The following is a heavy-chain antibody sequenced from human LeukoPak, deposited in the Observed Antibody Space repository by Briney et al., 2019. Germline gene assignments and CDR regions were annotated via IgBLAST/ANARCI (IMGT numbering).Heavy chain of an antibody. D-gene: IGHD5/OR15-5a*01. J-gene: IGHJ4*02. Sequence: GGSLRLSCAASGFTFSSHAMSWVRQAPGKGLEWVSTISGSGGSTYYADSVKGRFTISRDNSKNTLYLQMNSLRAEDTAVFYCAKDLSSEIYYFDYWGQGTLVTVSS. CDR1: GFTFSSHA. CDR2: ISGSGGST. CDR3: AKDLSSEIYYFDY. V-gene: IGHV3-23*01.